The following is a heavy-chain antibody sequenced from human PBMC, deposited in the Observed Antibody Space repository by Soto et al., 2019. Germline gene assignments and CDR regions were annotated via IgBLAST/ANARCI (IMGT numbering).Heavy chain of an antibody. CDR3: ARDMYSSDYFVKWFEP. CDR1: GFSFSSYA. J-gene: IGHJ5*02. D-gene: IGHD6-19*01. CDR2: ISKEGINK. V-gene: IGHV3-30*04. Sequence: QVRLVESGGGVVQPGRSLRLSCTASGFSFSSYAMYWFRQPPGKGLEWVAVISKEGINKNYADSVKGRVTVSRDNANYSLDLQLNSLRGEDTAMYYCARDMYSSDYFVKWFEPWGQGTLVTVSS.